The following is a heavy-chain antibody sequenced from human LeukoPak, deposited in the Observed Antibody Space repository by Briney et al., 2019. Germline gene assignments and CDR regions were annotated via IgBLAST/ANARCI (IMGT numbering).Heavy chain of an antibody. CDR1: GFTFSSYS. Sequence: GGSLRLSCAASGFTFSSYSMTWVRQAPGKGLEWVSGISWNSGSIGYADSVKGRFTISRDNAKNSLYLQMNSLRAEDTALYYCASGFDWSLGWYFDLWGRGTLVTVSS. CDR2: ISWNSGSI. V-gene: IGHV3-9*01. J-gene: IGHJ2*01. D-gene: IGHD3-9*01. CDR3: ASGFDWSLGWYFDL.